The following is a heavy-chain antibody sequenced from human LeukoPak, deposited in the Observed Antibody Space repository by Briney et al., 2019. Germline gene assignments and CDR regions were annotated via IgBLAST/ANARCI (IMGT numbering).Heavy chain of an antibody. CDR3: ARGLGYCSGGSCYSFERYYYYGMDV. D-gene: IGHD2-15*01. CDR1: GGSFSGYY. J-gene: IGHJ6*02. CDR2: INHNGST. V-gene: IGHV4-34*01. Sequence: SETLSLTCAVYGGSFSGYYWSWIRQPPGKGLEWIGEINHNGSTNYNPSLKSRVTISVDTSKNQFSLKLSSVTAADTAVYYCARGLGYCSGGSCYSFERYYYYGMDVWGQGTTVTVSS.